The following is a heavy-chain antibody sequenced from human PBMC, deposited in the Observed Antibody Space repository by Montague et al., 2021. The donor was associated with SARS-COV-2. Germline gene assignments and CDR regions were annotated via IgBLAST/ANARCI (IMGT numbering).Heavy chain of an antibody. V-gene: IGHV4-59*01. Sequence: SETLSLTCTVSGGSISSYYWSWIRQPPGKGLEWIGYIYYSGSTNYNPSLKSRVTISVDTSKNQFSLKLSSVTAADTAVYYCARGLPTVRGFISWFDHWGQGTLVTVPS. CDR1: GGSISSYY. CDR2: IYYSGST. J-gene: IGHJ5*02. CDR3: ARGLPTVRGFISWFDH. D-gene: IGHD3-10*01.